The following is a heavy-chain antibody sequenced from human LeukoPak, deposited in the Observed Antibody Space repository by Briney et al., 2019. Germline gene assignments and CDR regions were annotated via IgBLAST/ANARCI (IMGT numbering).Heavy chain of an antibody. CDR3: AKAGDIVVVPAASYFDY. V-gene: IGHV3-23*01. D-gene: IGHD2-2*01. CDR1: GFTFSSYA. CDR2: ISGCGGST. J-gene: IGHJ4*02. Sequence: GGSVTLFCAASGFTFSSYAMLWARQPTGRGLEGVSAISGCGGSTYYADPVKGRFTNSRDNSKNTLYLEMNSLRAEDTAVYYCAKAGDIVVVPAASYFDYWGQGTLVTVSS.